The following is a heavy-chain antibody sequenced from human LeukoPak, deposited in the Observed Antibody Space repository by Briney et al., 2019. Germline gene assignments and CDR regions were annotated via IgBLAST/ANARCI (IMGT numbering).Heavy chain of an antibody. Sequence: SETLSLTCTVSGGSISSSSYYWGWIRQPPGKGLEWIGSIYFGGSTYYSPSLKSRVTISVDTSKNHLSLKLNSVTAADTAMYYCARRRWELLDYFDYWGQGTLVTVSS. D-gene: IGHD1-26*01. J-gene: IGHJ4*02. CDR2: IYFGGST. CDR3: ARRRWELLDYFDY. V-gene: IGHV4-39*02. CDR1: GGSISSSSYY.